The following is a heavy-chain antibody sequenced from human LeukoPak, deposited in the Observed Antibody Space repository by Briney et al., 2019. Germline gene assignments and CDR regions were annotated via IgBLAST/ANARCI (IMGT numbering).Heavy chain of an antibody. CDR2: MRSKTDGGTT. CDR3: ATSNLAT. J-gene: IGHJ5*02. Sequence: NAGGTLRLSFTASGFTFSSAWMSWVRQAPGKGLEWVGRMRSKTDGGTTEYAAPVKGRFTISRDDPKNTLYVQMSSLKTGDTAVYYCATSNLATWGQGPLVTVSS. CDR1: GFTFSSAW. V-gene: IGHV3-15*01.